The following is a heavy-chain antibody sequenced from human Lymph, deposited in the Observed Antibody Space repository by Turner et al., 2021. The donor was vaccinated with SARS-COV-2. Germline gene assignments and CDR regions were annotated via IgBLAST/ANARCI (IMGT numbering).Heavy chain of an antibody. CDR3: AKGVRGVIIPEAFDI. Sequence: EVQLLEAGGGLVQPGGSLRPSCAASGFTFSSHAMSWGRRAPGKGLEWISSISVSGGSTYYADSVKGRFTISRDNSKNTLYLQMNSLRAEDTAVYYCAKGVRGVIIPEAFDIWGQGTMVTISS. D-gene: IGHD3-10*01. CDR1: GFTFSSHA. V-gene: IGHV3-23*01. J-gene: IGHJ3*02. CDR2: ISVSGGST.